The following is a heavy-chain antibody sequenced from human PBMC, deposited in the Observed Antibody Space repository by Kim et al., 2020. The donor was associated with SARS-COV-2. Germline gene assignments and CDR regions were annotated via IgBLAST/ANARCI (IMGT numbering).Heavy chain of an antibody. D-gene: IGHD1-20*01. J-gene: IGHJ4*02. CDR2: FDPEDGET. V-gene: IGHV1-24*01. CDR3: ATDGI. Sequence: FDPEDGETIYDQKFKGRVTMTEDTSTDTAYMELSSLRSEDTAVYYCATDGIWGQGTLVTVSS.